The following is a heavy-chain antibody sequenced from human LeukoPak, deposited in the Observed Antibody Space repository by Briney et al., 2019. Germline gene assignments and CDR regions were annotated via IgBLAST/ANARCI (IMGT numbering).Heavy chain of an antibody. J-gene: IGHJ5*02. Sequence: PSETLSLTCTVSGGSISSYYWCWIRQPPGKGLVGIGYIYYSGSTNYNPSLKSRVTISVDTSKNQFSLKLSSVTAADTAVYYCARNWYDILTGYSAAKFDPWGQGTLVTVSS. CDR3: ARNWYDILTGYSAAKFDP. CDR2: IYYSGST. CDR1: GGSISSYY. D-gene: IGHD3-9*01. V-gene: IGHV4-59*01.